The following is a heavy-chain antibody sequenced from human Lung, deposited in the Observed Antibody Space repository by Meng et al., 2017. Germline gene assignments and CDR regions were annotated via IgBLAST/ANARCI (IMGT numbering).Heavy chain of an antibody. CDR3: ARGPTTMAHDFDY. V-gene: IGHV4-34*01. CDR1: GGSFSDYY. D-gene: IGHD4-11*01. CDR2: INHSGSN. Sequence: QGELQQWGAGLLKPSETLSLACVVSGGSFSDYYWSWIRQPPGKGLEWIGEINHSGSNNYNPSLESRATISVDTSQNNLSLKLSSVTAADSAVYYCARGPTTMAHDFDYWGQGTLVTVSS. J-gene: IGHJ4*02.